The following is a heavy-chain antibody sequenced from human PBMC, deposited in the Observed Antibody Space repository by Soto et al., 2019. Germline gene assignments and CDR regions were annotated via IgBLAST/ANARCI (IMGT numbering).Heavy chain of an antibody. V-gene: IGHV3-48*02. D-gene: IGHD7-27*01. CDR1: GFTFSSYS. Sequence: GGSLRLSCAASGFTFSSYSMNWVRQAPGKGLEWVSYISSSSSTIYYADSVKGRFTISRDNAKNSLYLQMNSLRDEDTAVDYCARDPGYGTGGKGEGLDYWGQGTLVTVSS. CDR2: ISSSSSTI. J-gene: IGHJ4*02. CDR3: ARDPGYGTGGKGEGLDY.